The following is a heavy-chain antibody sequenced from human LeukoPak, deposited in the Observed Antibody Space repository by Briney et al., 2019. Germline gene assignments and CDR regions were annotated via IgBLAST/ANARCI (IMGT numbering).Heavy chain of an antibody. Sequence: GGSLRLSCAASGFTFSTYEMNWVRQAPGKGLEWVSYIGESGGVAQSAESVEGRFTISRDNAENSLFLQMDSLRADDTAVYYCARERRGRRWQDFDLWGQGTLVTVSS. V-gene: IGHV3-48*03. D-gene: IGHD4-23*01. CDR3: ARERRGRRWQDFDL. J-gene: IGHJ4*02. CDR1: GFTFSTYE. CDR2: IGESGGVA.